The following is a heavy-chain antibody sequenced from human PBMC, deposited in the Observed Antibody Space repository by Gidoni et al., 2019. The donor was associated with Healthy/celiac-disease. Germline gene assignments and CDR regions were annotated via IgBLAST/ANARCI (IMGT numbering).Heavy chain of an antibody. Sequence: QVQLVQSGAEVKKPGSSVKVSGKASGGTFSSHAISWVREAPGQGLEWMGRFIPILGIANYPQNFPGRVTIPADKSTSTAYMGLSSLSSEDTAVYYCARDLRYCTNGVCYIFDPWGQGTLVTVSS. CDR3: ARDLRYCTNGVCYIFDP. CDR2: FIPILGIA. V-gene: IGHV1-69*09. D-gene: IGHD2-8*01. CDR1: GGTFSSHA. J-gene: IGHJ5*02.